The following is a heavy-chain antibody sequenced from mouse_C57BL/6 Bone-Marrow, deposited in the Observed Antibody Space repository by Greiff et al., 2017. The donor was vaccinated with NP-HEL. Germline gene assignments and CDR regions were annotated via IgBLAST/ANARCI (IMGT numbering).Heavy chain of an antibody. CDR1: GFTFSDYS. J-gene: IGHJ4*01. Sequence: EVKLVESEGGLVQPGSSMKLSCTASGFTFSDYSMAWVRQVPEKGLEWVATINYDGSSTYYLDSLKSRFIISRDNAKNSLYLQMSSLKSEDTATYYCAREGGLRRRTYAMDYWGQGTSVTVSS. CDR2: INYDGSST. CDR3: AREGGLRRRTYAMDY. V-gene: IGHV5-16*01. D-gene: IGHD2-4*01.